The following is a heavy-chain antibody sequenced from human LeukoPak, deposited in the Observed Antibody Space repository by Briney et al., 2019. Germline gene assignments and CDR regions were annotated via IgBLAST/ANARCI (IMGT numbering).Heavy chain of an antibody. J-gene: IGHJ4*02. CDR3: ARANALYCSSTSCLFDY. CDR2: INPNSGGT. V-gene: IGHV1-2*02. D-gene: IGHD2-2*01. CDR1: GYTFTDYY. Sequence: ASVKVSCKASGYTFTDYYIHWVRQAPGQGLEWMAWINPNSGGTYYAQNFHDRITLTRDTSISTAYMELSRLRSDDTAIHYCARANALYCSSTSCLFDYWGQGTLVTVSS.